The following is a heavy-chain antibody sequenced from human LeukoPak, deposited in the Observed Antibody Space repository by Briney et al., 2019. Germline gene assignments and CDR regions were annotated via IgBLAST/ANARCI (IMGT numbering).Heavy chain of an antibody. CDR2: ISSSGNTI. Sequence: GGSLRLSCAASGFTFSSYEMNWVRQAPGKGLEWVSYISSSGNTIYNADSVKGRFTISRDNAKNSLYLQMNSLRAEDTAVYYCARAGPPAFDPWGQGTLVTVSS. J-gene: IGHJ5*02. V-gene: IGHV3-48*03. CDR3: ARAGPPAFDP. CDR1: GFTFSSYE.